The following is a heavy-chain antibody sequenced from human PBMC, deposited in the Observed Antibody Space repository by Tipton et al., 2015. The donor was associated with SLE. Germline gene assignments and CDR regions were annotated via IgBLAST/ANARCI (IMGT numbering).Heavy chain of an antibody. D-gene: IGHD3-3*01. J-gene: IGHJ4*02. V-gene: IGHV4-59*12. CDR2: IYYSGST. CDR3: ARGWDYDFWSGYADY. Sequence: TLSLTCTVSGGSIRSGYWSWIRQPPGKGLEWIGYIYYSGSTNYNPSLKSRVTISVDTSNNQFSLELSSVTAADTAVYYCARGWDYDFWSGYADYWGQGTLVPVSS. CDR1: GGSIRSGY.